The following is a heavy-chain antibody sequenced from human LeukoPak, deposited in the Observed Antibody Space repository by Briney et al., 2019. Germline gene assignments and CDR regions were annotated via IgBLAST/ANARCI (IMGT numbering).Heavy chain of an antibody. Sequence: PSETLSLTCTVSGGSISSSSYYWGWIRQPPGKGLEWIGSIYYSGSTYYNPSLKSRVTISVDTSKNQFSLKLSSVTAADTAVYYCARDWYGEGGNYFDYWGQGTLVTVSS. CDR3: ARDWYGEGGNYFDY. CDR2: IYYSGST. J-gene: IGHJ4*02. V-gene: IGHV4-39*07. D-gene: IGHD4-17*01. CDR1: GGSISSSSYY.